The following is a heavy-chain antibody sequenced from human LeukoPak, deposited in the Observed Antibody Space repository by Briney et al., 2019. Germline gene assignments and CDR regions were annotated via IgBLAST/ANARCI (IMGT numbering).Heavy chain of an antibody. CDR1: GGSISSYY. D-gene: IGHD6-19*01. CDR2: IYYSGST. Sequence: PSETLSLTCTVSGGSISSYYWSWIRQPPGKGLEWIGYIYYSGSTNYNPSLKSRVTISVDTSKNQFSLKLSSVTAADTAVYYCARLVRSSSGRYYYFDYWGQGTLVTVPS. CDR3: ARLVRSSSGRYYYFDY. J-gene: IGHJ4*02. V-gene: IGHV4-59*08.